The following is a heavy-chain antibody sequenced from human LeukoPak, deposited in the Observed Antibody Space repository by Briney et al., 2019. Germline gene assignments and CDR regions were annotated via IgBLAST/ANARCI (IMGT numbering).Heavy chain of an antibody. CDR3: ARGGGSYPDAFDI. D-gene: IGHD1-26*01. CDR2: IYSGDST. CDR1: GFTVSSNY. V-gene: IGHV3-53*01. Sequence: GGSLRLSCAASGFTVSSNYMSWVRQAPGKGLEWVSVIYSGDSTYYADSVKGRFTISRDNSKNTLSLQMNSLRAEDTAVYYCARGGGSYPDAFDIWGQGTMVTVSS. J-gene: IGHJ3*02.